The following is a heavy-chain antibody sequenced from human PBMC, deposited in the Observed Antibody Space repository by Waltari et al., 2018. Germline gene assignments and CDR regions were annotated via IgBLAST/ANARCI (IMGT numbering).Heavy chain of an antibody. CDR3: ARNIAAAGTGGDDY. J-gene: IGHJ4*02. D-gene: IGHD6-13*01. Sequence: QGRGLKWGVVKSYDGSNNYSTHSVKGRFTISRDNSKNTRYLQMNSRRAEDTAVYYCARNIAAAGTGGDDYWGQGTLVTVSS. CDR2: KSYDGSNN. V-gene: IGHV3-30-3*01.